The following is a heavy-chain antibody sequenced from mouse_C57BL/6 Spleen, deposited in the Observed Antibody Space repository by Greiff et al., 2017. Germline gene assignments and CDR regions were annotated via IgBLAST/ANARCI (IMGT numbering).Heavy chain of an antibody. Sequence: VQLQQSGAELVKPGASVKISCKASGYAFSSYWMNWVKQRPGKGLEGIGQIYPGDGDTNYNGKFKGKATLTADKSSSTAYMQLSSLTSEDSAVYFCARSYDYGRAMDYWGQGTSVTVSS. CDR1: GYAFSSYW. V-gene: IGHV1-80*01. CDR2: IYPGDGDT. J-gene: IGHJ4*01. D-gene: IGHD2-4*01. CDR3: ARSYDYGRAMDY.